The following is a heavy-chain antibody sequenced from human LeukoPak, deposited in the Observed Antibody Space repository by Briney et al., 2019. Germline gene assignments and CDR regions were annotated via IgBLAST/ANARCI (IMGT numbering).Heavy chain of an antibody. CDR2: IYPGDSDT. CDR3: GRRLLGSGSGAYFDY. D-gene: IGHD3-10*01. V-gene: IGHV5-51*01. J-gene: IGHJ4*02. Sequence: GESLKISCQGSGYSFTSSWIGWVRQMPGKGLEWMGTIYPGDSDTRYSPSFQGQVTISADKSIRTAYLQWSSLKASDTAMYYRGRRLLGSGSGAYFDYWGQETLVTVSS. CDR1: GYSFTSSW.